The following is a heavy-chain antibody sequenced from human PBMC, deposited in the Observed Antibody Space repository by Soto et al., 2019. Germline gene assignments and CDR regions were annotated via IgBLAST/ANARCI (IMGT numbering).Heavy chain of an antibody. V-gene: IGHV1-8*01. CDR2: MNPNSGNT. J-gene: IGHJ6*02. D-gene: IGHD3-9*01. Sequence: GASVMVSCKASGYTFTSYDINWVRQATGQGLEWMGWMNPNSGNTGYAQKFQGRVTMTRNTSISTAYMELSSLRSEDTAVYYCARPIYDILTGYYYYYGMDVWGQGTTVTVSS. CDR1: GYTFTSYD. CDR3: ARPIYDILTGYYYYYGMDV.